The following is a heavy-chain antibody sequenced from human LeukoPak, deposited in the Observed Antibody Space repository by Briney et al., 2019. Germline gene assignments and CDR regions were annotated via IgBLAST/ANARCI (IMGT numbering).Heavy chain of an antibody. Sequence: GGSLRLSCAASGFTFSSYAMSWVRQAPGKGLEWVSAIRYNGGSTYYADSVKGRFTIPRDNSKNTLYLQMNSLRAEDTAVYYCAKARGGRLAYCGGDFYSVDYWGQGTLVSVST. CDR1: GFTFSSYA. CDR2: IRYNGGST. J-gene: IGHJ4*02. V-gene: IGHV3-23*01. CDR3: AKARGGRLAYCGGDFYSVDY. D-gene: IGHD2-21*02.